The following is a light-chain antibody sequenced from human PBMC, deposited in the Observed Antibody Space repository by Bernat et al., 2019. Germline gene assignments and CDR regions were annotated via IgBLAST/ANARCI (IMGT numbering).Light chain of an antibody. CDR2: SNN. Sequence: QFVLTQPPSVSATPGQRVIISCSGSSSNIGSDTVNWYQQVPGTAPKLLVYSNNRRPSGVPDRFSGSKSGTSASLAIGGLQSEDEDDYYCASWDSSLKGYVFGTGTKVTVL. J-gene: IGLJ1*01. CDR1: SSNIGSDT. V-gene: IGLV1-44*01. CDR3: ASWDSSLKGYV.